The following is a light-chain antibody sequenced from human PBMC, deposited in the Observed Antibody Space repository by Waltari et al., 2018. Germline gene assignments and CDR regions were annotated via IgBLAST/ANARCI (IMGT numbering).Light chain of an antibody. V-gene: IGKV1-5*01. J-gene: IGKJ2*01. Sequence: DIKMTQSPSTLSASVGARVTITCRASQSINSWLAWYQQKPGKAPKLLIYDASSLESGVPSRFSGSGSGTEFTLTISSLQPDDFATYYCQQYNSYSPYTFGQGTKLEIK. CDR2: DAS. CDR1: QSINSW. CDR3: QQYNSYSPYT.